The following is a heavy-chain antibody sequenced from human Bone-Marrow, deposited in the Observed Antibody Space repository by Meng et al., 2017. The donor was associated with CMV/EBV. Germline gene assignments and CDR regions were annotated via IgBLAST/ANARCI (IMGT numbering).Heavy chain of an antibody. CDR1: GFTFSSYG. D-gene: IGHD3-10*01. J-gene: IGHJ4*02. V-gene: IGHV3-33*03. CDR3: AKGEVILWFGELIY. Sequence: GESLKISCAASGFTFSSYGMHWVRQAPGKGLEWVAVIWYDGSNKYYADSVKGRFTISRDNAKNSLYLQMNSLRAEDEALYYCAKGEVILWFGELIYWGQGTLVTVSS. CDR2: IWYDGSNK.